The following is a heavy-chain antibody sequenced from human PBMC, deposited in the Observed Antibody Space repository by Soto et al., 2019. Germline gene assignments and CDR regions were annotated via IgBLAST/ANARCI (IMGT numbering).Heavy chain of an antibody. D-gene: IGHD3-3*01. CDR2: ISAYDGNT. Sequence: ASVRVSCKASGYAFTSYGMSWVGQAPGRGLEWMGWISAYDGNTNYAQKLQGRVTMTPGTSTSTAYTELRSLRSDDTAVYYCARGTIFGVAYNWFAPWGQGTLVTLSS. V-gene: IGHV1-18*01. J-gene: IGHJ5*02. CDR3: ARGTIFGVAYNWFAP. CDR1: GYAFTSYG.